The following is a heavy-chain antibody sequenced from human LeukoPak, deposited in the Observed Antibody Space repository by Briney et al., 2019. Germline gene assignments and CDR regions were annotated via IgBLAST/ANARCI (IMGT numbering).Heavy chain of an antibody. CDR1: GFTFSSYG. J-gene: IGHJ6*02. D-gene: IGHD3-3*01. Sequence: PGGSLRLSCAASGFTFSSYGMHWVRQAPGKGLEWVAVIWYDGSNKYYADSVKGRFTISRDNSKNTLYLQMNSLRAEDTAVYYCARDRGYDFWDYYYYGMDVWGQGTTVTVSS. V-gene: IGHV3-33*01. CDR3: ARDRGYDFWDYYYYGMDV. CDR2: IWYDGSNK.